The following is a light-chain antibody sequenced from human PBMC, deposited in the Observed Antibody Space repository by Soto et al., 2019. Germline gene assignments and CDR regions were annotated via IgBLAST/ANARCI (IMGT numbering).Light chain of an antibody. V-gene: IGKV3-11*01. CDR3: QHRYSWPLT. J-gene: IGKJ4*01. CDR2: DAS. CDR1: QSIGRS. Sequence: EVVLTQSPATLSLSLGERATLSCRASQSIGRSLAWYQQKPGQAPSLLISDASNRATGIPARFSGSGSGTDFSLTISSLEPEDFAAYYCQHRYSWPLTFGGGTKVEIK.